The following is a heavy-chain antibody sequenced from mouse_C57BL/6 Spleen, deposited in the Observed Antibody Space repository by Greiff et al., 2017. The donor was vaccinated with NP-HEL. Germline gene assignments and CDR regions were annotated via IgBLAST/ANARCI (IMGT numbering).Heavy chain of an antibody. Sequence: VKLKQSGPGLVQPSQSLSITCTVSGFSLTSYGVHWVRQSPGKGLEWLGVIWSGGSTDYNAAFISRLSISKDNSKSQVFFKMNSLQADDTAIYYCARNGPIYDGYFPFAYWGQGTLVTVSA. D-gene: IGHD2-3*01. V-gene: IGHV2-2*01. CDR2: IWSGGST. J-gene: IGHJ3*01. CDR1: GFSLTSYG. CDR3: ARNGPIYDGYFPFAY.